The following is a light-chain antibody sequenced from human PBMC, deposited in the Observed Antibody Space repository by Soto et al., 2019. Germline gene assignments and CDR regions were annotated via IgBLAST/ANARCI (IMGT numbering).Light chain of an antibody. CDR2: GAS. Sequence: EIVMTQSPGTLSLSPGERATLSCRASQTIDTNLARYQQKPGQAPRLLIFGASTRATGIPARFSGSGSGTEFSLTITSLQSEDFALYYCQQYNNRPPWTFGQGTKVDIK. CDR1: QTIDTN. V-gene: IGKV3-15*01. CDR3: QQYNNRPPWT. J-gene: IGKJ1*01.